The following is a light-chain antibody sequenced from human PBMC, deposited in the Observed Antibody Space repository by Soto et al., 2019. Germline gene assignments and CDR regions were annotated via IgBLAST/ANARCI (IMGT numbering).Light chain of an antibody. J-gene: IGKJ3*01. Sequence: EILMTQSPGTLSVSPGERVTLSCRASQSVSSSLAWFQQRPGQAPRLLVYGASTRATGVPARFSGSGSGTEFTLTISSLQSEDFALYYCQQYYSWPLTFGPGTKLDVK. CDR3: QQYYSWPLT. CDR2: GAS. V-gene: IGKV3-15*01. CDR1: QSVSSS.